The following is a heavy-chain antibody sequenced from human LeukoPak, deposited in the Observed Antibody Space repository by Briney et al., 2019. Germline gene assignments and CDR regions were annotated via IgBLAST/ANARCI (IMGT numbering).Heavy chain of an antibody. J-gene: IGHJ4*02. Sequence: ASVKVSCKASGYTFTGYYMHWVRQAPGQGLEWMGWINPNSGGTNYAQKFQGRVTMTRDTSTSTAYMELRSLRSDDTAVYYCARGGEQRQALIDYWGQGTLVTVSS. CDR1: GYTFTGYY. D-gene: IGHD3-16*01. CDR2: INPNSGGT. CDR3: ARGGEQRQALIDY. V-gene: IGHV1-2*02.